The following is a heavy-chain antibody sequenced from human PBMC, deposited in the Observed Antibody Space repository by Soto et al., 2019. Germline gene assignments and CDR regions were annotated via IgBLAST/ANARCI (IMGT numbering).Heavy chain of an antibody. D-gene: IGHD2-2*01. CDR3: ASGRYCSSTSCYLAGFDP. J-gene: IGHJ5*02. V-gene: IGHV1-69*02. Sequence: QVQLVQSGAEGKKPGSSVKVSCKASGGTFSSYTISWVRQAPGQGLEWMGRIIPILGIANYAQKFQGRVMITADKSTSTAYMELSSLRSEDTAVYYCASGRYCSSTSCYLAGFDPWGQGTLVTVSS. CDR1: GGTFSSYT. CDR2: IIPILGIA.